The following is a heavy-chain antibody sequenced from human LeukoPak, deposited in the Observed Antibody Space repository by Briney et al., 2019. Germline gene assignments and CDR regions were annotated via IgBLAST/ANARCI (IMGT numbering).Heavy chain of an antibody. Sequence: GGSLRRSCAASGFTFSSYGMHWVRQAPGKGVERVAVISYDGSNKYYADSVKGRFTISRDNSKNTLYLQMNSLRAEDTAVYYCAKDVRSSGWYIYYYYGMDVWGQGTTVTVSS. J-gene: IGHJ6*02. CDR1: GFTFSSYG. CDR2: ISYDGSNK. CDR3: AKDVRSSGWYIYYYYGMDV. V-gene: IGHV3-30*18. D-gene: IGHD6-19*01.